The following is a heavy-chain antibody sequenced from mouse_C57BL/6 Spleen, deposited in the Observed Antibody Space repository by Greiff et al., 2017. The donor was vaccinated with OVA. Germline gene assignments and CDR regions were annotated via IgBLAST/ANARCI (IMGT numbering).Heavy chain of an antibody. Sequence: QVQLKQSGPELVKPGASVKISCKASGYAFSSSWMNWVKQRPGKGLEWIGRIYPGDGDTNYNGKFKGKATLTADKSSSTAYMQLSSLTSEDSAVYFCARKGYDSSWFAYWGQGTLVTVSA. J-gene: IGHJ3*01. CDR3: ARKGYDSSWFAY. D-gene: IGHD2-3*01. V-gene: IGHV1-82*01. CDR2: IYPGDGDT. CDR1: GYAFSSSW.